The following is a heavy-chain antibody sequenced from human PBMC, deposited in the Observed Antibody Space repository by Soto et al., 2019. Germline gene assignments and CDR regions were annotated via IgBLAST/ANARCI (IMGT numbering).Heavy chain of an antibody. CDR3: ARGQEVGAHFFDS. V-gene: IGHV3-13*01. D-gene: IGHD2-15*01. Sequence: GGSLRLSCEASGFTFIGFDMHWVRQPTGKGLEWVSTIGTAGDTYYAVSVKGRFTISRDNAKNSLSLQMNSLRAGDTAVYFCARGQEVGAHFFDSWGQGTQVTV. CDR2: IGTAGDT. J-gene: IGHJ4*02. CDR1: GFTFIGFD.